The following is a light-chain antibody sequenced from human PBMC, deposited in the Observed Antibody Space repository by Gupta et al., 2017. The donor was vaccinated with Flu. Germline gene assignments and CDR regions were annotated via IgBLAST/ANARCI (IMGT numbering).Light chain of an antibody. Sequence: GKTARITSGGNNIGSKGVHWYQQKPGQAPVLVVYDDSARPSGIPERFSGSNSGNTATLTISRVEAGDEADYYCQVWDSSTDHVSFGGGSKLTVL. CDR3: QVWDSSTDHVS. V-gene: IGLV3-21*03. CDR2: DDS. CDR1: NIGSKG. J-gene: IGLJ2*01.